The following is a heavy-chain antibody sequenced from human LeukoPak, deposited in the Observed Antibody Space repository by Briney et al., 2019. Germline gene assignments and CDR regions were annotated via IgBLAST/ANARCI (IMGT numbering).Heavy chain of an antibody. D-gene: IGHD3-22*01. Sequence: GASVKVSCKASDYTFTNYGISWVRQAPGQGLEWMGWISAYNGNTNQAQKLQGRVTMTTDTSTRTAYMELRSLRSDDTAVYYCARDYYDSSGYYYVFAYWGQGTLVTVPS. V-gene: IGHV1-18*01. CDR2: ISAYNGNT. J-gene: IGHJ4*02. CDR1: DYTFTNYG. CDR3: ARDYYDSSGYYYVFAY.